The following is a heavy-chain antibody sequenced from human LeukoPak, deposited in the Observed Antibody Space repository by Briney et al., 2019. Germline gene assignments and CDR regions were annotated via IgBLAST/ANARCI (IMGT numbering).Heavy chain of an antibody. J-gene: IGHJ4*02. D-gene: IGHD3-22*01. CDR1: GFTFSSYW. V-gene: IGHV3-74*01. CDR3: ARVRYSYDSSGIDY. Sequence: SGGSLRLSCAASGFTFSSYWMHWVRQAPGRGLVWVSRINSDGRSTSYADSVKGRFTISRDNAKNTLYLQMNSLRAEDTAVYYCARVRYSYDSSGIDYWGQGTLVTVSS. CDR2: INSDGRST.